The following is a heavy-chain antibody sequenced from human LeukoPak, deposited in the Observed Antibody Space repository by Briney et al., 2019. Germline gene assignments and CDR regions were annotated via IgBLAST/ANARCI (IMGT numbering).Heavy chain of an antibody. D-gene: IGHD6-13*01. CDR2: ITPIFGTA. CDR1: GGTFSSYA. Sequence: SVKVSCKASGGTFSSYAISWVRQAPGQGLEWMGGITPIFGTANYAQKFQGRVTITTDESTSTAYMELSSLRSEDTAVYYCASGQQLTNWFDPWGQGTLVTVSS. CDR3: ASGQQLTNWFDP. V-gene: IGHV1-69*05. J-gene: IGHJ5*02.